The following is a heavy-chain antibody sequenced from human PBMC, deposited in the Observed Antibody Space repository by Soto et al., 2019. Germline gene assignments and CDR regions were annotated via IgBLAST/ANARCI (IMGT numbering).Heavy chain of an antibody. Sequence: GASVKVSCKVSGYTLTELSMHWVRQAPGKGLEWMGGFDPEDGETIYAQKFQGRVTMTEDTSTDTAYMELSSLRSEDTAVYYCATVRADDILTAYQYYFDYWGQGTLVTVSS. J-gene: IGHJ4*02. D-gene: IGHD3-9*01. CDR2: FDPEDGET. CDR3: ATVRADDILTAYQYYFDY. V-gene: IGHV1-24*01. CDR1: GYTLTELS.